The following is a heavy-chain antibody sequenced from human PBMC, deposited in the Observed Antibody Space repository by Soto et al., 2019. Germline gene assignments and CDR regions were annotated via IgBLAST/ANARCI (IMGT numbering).Heavy chain of an antibody. CDR2: ISYDGSNN. CDR1: GFTFSSYT. CDR3: ARAQYCRGGGCYIFDF. V-gene: IGHV3-30-3*01. D-gene: IGHD2-15*01. J-gene: IGHJ4*02. Sequence: GGSLRLSCAASGFTFSSYTMHWVRQAPGKGLEWVAVISYDGSNNYYADYVKGRFTISRDNSKNTLHLQMNSLRTEDTAVYYSARAQYCRGGGCYIFDFWGQGTPVTVSS.